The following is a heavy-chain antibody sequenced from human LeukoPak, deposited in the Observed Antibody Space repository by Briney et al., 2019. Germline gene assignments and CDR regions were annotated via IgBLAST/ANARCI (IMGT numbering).Heavy chain of an antibody. CDR1: GFTFSSYA. D-gene: IGHD3-10*01. V-gene: IGHV3-23*01. CDR2: ISGSGGST. CDR3: AKALYYYGSGSYYYFDY. Sequence: GGSLRLSCAASGFTFSSYAMSWVRQAPGKGLEWVSAISGSGGSTYYADSVKGRFTISRDNSKNTLYLQMNSLRAEDTAVYYCAKALYYYGSGSYYYFDYWGQGTLVTVSS. J-gene: IGHJ4*02.